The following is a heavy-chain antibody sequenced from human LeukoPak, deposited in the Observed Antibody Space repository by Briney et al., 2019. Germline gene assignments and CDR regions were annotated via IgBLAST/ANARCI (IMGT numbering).Heavy chain of an antibody. D-gene: IGHD6-13*01. V-gene: IGHV3-21*01. CDR3: ARDARYSSSWYGEDYYYMDV. J-gene: IGHJ6*03. CDR2: ISSSSSYI. Sequence: KPGGSLRLSCAASGFTFSSYSMNWVRQAPGKGLEWVSSISSSSSYIYYADSVKGRFTISRDNAKNSLYLQMNSLRAEDTAVYYCARDARYSSSWYGEDYYYMDVWGKGTTATVSS. CDR1: GFTFSSYS.